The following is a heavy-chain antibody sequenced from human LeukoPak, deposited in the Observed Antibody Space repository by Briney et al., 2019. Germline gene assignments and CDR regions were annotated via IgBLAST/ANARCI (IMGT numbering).Heavy chain of an antibody. CDR3: ARDMTKLGYFDY. V-gene: IGHV3-66*02. D-gene: IGHD7-27*01. CDR2: IYSGGST. J-gene: IGHJ4*02. Sequence: GGSLRLSCAASGFTVSSNYMRLVRQAPGKGLEWVSVIYSGGSTYYADSVKGRFTISRDNSKNTLYLQMNSLRAEDTAVYYCARDMTKLGYFDYWGQGTLVTVSS. CDR1: GFTVSSNY.